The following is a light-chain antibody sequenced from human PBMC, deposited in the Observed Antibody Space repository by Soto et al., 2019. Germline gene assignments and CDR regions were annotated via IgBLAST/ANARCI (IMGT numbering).Light chain of an antibody. CDR2: SIG. J-gene: IGLJ1*01. CDR1: TGAVTSDYY. Sequence: QTVVTKEPSLTVSPGGTVTLTCASSTGAVTSDYYPNWFQQKPGQAPRALIYSIGYRHTWTPARFSGSLLGGKAALTLSGVQPEDEAEYYCLLYYGGARVFGTGTKVTVL. CDR3: LLYYGGARV. V-gene: IGLV7-43*01.